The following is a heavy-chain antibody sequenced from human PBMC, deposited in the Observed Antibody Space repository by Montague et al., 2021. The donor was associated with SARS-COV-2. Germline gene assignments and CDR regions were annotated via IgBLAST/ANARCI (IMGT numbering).Heavy chain of an antibody. J-gene: IGHJ4*02. D-gene: IGHD2-15*01. Sequence: SETLSLTCSVSGGSISTYYWSWIRQPPGKGLEWIGYIYYSGSTNYNPSLKSRVTISIDTSKNQFSLELSSVTAADMAVYYCASPGGYCTGDSCYYVYWGQGTLVTVSS. CDR2: IYYSGST. CDR1: GGSISTYY. V-gene: IGHV4-59*01. CDR3: ASPGGYCTGDSCYYVY.